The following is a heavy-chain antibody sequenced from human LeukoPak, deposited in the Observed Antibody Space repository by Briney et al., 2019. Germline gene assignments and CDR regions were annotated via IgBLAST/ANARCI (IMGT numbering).Heavy chain of an antibody. CDR1: GYSFTSYW. CDR3: ARRNEYSSSAGREPNDAFDI. CDR2: IYPGDSDT. D-gene: IGHD6-6*01. J-gene: IGHJ3*02. V-gene: IGHV5-51*01. Sequence: GESLKISCKGSGYSFTSYWIGWVCQMPGKGLEWMGIIYPGDSDTRYSPSFQGQVTISADKSISTAYLQWSSLKASDTAMYYCARRNEYSSSAGREPNDAFDIWGQGTMVTVSS.